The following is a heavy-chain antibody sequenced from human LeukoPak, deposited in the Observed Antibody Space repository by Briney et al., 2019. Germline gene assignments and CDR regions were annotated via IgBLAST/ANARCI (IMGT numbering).Heavy chain of an antibody. V-gene: IGHV4-59*01. Sequence: PSETLSLTCTVSGGSISSYYWSWIRQPPGKGLEWMGYIYYSGSTNYNPSLKRRVTISGDTSKNHFSLKLSSVTAADTALYYCAKDRGGYYYGPGPRFDPWGQGTLVTVSS. J-gene: IGHJ5*02. CDR1: GGSISSYY. D-gene: IGHD3-10*01. CDR3: AKDRGGYYYGPGPRFDP. CDR2: IYYSGST.